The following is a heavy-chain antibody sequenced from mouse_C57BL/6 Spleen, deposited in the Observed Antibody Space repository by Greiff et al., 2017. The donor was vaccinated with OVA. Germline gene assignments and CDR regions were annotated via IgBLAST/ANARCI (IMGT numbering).Heavy chain of an antibody. Sequence: QVQLKQPGAELVKPGASVKLSCKASGYTFTSYWMQWVKQRPGQGLEWIGEIDPSDSYTNYNQKFKGKATLTVDTSSSTAYMQLSSLTSEDSAVYYCAGGRAMDYWGQGTSVTVSS. J-gene: IGHJ4*01. CDR3: AGGRAMDY. V-gene: IGHV1-50*01. CDR2: IDPSDSYT. CDR1: GYTFTSYW.